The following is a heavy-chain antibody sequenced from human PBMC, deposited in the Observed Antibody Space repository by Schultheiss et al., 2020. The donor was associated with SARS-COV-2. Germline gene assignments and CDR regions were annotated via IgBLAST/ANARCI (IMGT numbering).Heavy chain of an antibody. Sequence: SETLSLTCAVYGGSFSGYYWSWIRQPAGKGLEWIGYIYYSGSTNYNPSLKSRVAISVDTSKNQFSLKLSSVTAADTAVYYCARHGIQLWSEIDYWGQGTLVTVSS. J-gene: IGHJ4*02. D-gene: IGHD5-18*01. CDR1: GGSFSGYY. V-gene: IGHV4-59*08. CDR2: IYYSGST. CDR3: ARHGIQLWSEIDY.